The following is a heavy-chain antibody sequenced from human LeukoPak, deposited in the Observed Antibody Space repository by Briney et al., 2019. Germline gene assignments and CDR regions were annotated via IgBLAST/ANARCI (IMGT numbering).Heavy chain of an antibody. V-gene: IGHV1-8*01. J-gene: IGHJ5*02. CDR2: MNPNSGNT. Sequence: ASVKVSCKASGYTFTSYDINWVRQATGQGLEWMGWMNPNSGNTGYAQKFQGRVTMTRNTSMSTAYMELSSLRSEDTAVYYCARGGYCSGGSCYRNWFDPWGQGTLVTVSS. CDR3: ARGGYCSGGSCYRNWFDP. CDR1: GYTFTSYD. D-gene: IGHD2-15*01.